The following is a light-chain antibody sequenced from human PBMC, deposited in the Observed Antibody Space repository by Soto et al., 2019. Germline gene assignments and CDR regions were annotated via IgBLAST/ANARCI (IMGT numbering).Light chain of an antibody. V-gene: IGLV2-8*01. CDR1: SSDVGGYNS. CDR3: SSCGVRRNVVV. J-gene: IGLJ2*01. Sequence: QSALTQPPSASGSPGQSVTISCTGTSSDVGGYNSVSWYQQHPGKAPKLMIYGVSTRPSGVPDRFSGSKSGNTASLTVSGLKAEDEADYYCSSCGVRRNVVVFGGKTTLTVL. CDR2: GVS.